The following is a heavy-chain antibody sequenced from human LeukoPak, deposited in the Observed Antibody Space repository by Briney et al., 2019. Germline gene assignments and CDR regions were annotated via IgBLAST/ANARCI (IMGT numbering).Heavy chain of an antibody. CDR3: ARDKGFYGMDV. V-gene: IGHV4-34*01. D-gene: IGHD2-15*01. CDR1: GGSFSGYY. Sequence: SETLSLTCAVYGGSFSGYYWSWIRQPPGKGLEWIGETNHSGSTNYNPSLKSRVTISVDTSKNQFSLKLSSVTAADTAVYYCARDKGFYGMDVWGQGTTVTVSS. J-gene: IGHJ6*02. CDR2: TNHSGST.